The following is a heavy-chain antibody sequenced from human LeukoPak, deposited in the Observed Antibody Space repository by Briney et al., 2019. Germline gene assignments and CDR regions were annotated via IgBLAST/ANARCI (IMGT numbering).Heavy chain of an antibody. J-gene: IGHJ6*02. V-gene: IGHV3-48*02. CDR1: GFTFNSYS. Sequence: GGSLRLSCAASGFTFNSYSINWVRQAPGKGLEWISYISSSSNVYYADSVKGRFTISRDNTKNSLYLQMSSLRDDDTAVYYCARSSLLHSNAMDVWGQGTTATVSS. CDR2: ISSSSNV. D-gene: IGHD5-18*01. CDR3: ARSSLLHSNAMDV.